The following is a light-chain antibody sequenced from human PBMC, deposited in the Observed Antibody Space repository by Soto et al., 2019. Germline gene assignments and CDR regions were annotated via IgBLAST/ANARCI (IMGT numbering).Light chain of an antibody. J-gene: IGLJ1*01. V-gene: IGLV1-47*01. CDR2: RNN. CDR3: AAWDDSLSGPLYV. CDR1: SSNIGSNY. Sequence: QSALTQPPSASGTPGQRVTISCSGSSSNIGSNYVYWYQQLPGTAPKLLIYRNNQRPPGVPDRFSGSKSGTSASLAISGLRSEDEADYYCAAWDDSLSGPLYVFGTGTKVTVL.